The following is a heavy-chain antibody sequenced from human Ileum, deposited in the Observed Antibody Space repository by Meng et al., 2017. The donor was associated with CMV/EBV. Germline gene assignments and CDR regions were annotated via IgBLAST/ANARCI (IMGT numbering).Heavy chain of an antibody. CDR1: GDSLTDFY. CDR3: ARYCGGNARCHYYSMDV. J-gene: IGHJ6*02. Sequence: GSLRLSCSVSGDSLTDFYWSWIRQSPGKGLEWIGHIYAPGIASTSPQYNSSPKSRVTFSLDPAKNEFSLRLTSVTAADTAVYFCARYCGGNARCHYYSMDVWGQGTTVTVSS. V-gene: IGHV4-4*08. D-gene: IGHD2-21*01. CDR2: IYAPGIASTSP.